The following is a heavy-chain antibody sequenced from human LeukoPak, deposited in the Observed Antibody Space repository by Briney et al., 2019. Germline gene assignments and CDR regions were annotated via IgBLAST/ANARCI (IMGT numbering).Heavy chain of an antibody. J-gene: IGHJ6*02. CDR3: ARDRIHYGMDV. CDR2: IGTITSTT. CDR1: GFTFRIHE. Sequence: PGGSLRLSCAASGFTFRIHEMNWVRQAPGKGLEWVSYIGTITSTTYYADSVKGRFTVSRDDAKSSLYLQMNSLRAEDTAVYYCARDRIHYGMDVWGQGTTVTVSS. V-gene: IGHV3-48*03.